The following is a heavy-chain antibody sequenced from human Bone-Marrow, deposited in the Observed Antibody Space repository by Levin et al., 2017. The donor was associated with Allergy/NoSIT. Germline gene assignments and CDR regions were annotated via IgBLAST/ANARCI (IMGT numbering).Heavy chain of an antibody. CDR2: IYPRDSDT. J-gene: IGHJ6*02. Sequence: GESLKISCQASALSFTSYWIAWVRQMPGKGLEWMGIIYPRDSDTKYSPSFQGHVTISADKSLSTAYLQWRSLKPSDTAIYFCARHSVAVADANVPGYFYGMSLWGHGTPVTVSS. CDR3: ARHSVAVADANVPGYFYGMSL. CDR1: ALSFTSYW. V-gene: IGHV5-51*01. D-gene: IGHD2-15*01.